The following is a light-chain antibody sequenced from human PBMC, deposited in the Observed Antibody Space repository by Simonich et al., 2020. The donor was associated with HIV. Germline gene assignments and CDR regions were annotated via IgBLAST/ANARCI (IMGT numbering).Light chain of an antibody. CDR3: CSYAGSYTLV. V-gene: IGLV2-11*01. CDR2: DVS. Sequence: QSALTQPRSVSGSPGQSVTISCTGTSSDVGGYNYVSWYQLHPGKAPKVMIYDVSQRPSGVPDRYAGSKSGNTASLTISELQAEDEADYYCCSYAGSYTLVFGAGTKVTVL. J-gene: IGLJ1*01. CDR1: SSDVGGYNY.